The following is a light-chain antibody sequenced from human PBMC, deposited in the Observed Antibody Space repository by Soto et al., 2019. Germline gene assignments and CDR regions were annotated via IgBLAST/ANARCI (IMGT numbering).Light chain of an antibody. CDR3: QQYGTSPLT. V-gene: IGKV3-20*01. CDR1: QIVMSNY. CDR2: GAS. J-gene: IGKJ1*01. Sequence: EIVLPQSPGTLSLSPVERATLSCRASQIVMSNYLAWYHQKPGQAPSLLIYGASGRATGIPDRFAGSGSGADFSLTISGLEPEDFAVYYCQQYGTSPLTFGQGTKVDIK.